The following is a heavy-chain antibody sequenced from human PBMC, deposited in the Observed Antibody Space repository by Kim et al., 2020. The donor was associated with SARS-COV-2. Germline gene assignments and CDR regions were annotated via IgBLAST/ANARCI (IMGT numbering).Heavy chain of an antibody. CDR2: ST. D-gene: IGHD6-19*01. Sequence: STNYNPSLKSRVTISVDTSKNQFSLKLSSVTAADTAVYYCARDSSGGMDVWGQGTTVTVSS. CDR3: ARDSSGGMDV. J-gene: IGHJ6*02. V-gene: IGHV4-59*01.